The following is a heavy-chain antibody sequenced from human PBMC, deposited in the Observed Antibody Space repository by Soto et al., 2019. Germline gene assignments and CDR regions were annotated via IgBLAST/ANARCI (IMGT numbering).Heavy chain of an antibody. CDR2: IIPIFGTA. Sequence: SVKVSCKASGGTFSSYAISWVRQAPGQGLEWMGGIIPIFGTANYAQKFQGRVTITADESTSTAYMELSSLRSEDTAVYYCARPSLGQTTSGWSYYYYGMDVWGQGTTVTVSS. V-gene: IGHV1-69*13. J-gene: IGHJ6*02. CDR3: ARPSLGQTTSGWSYYYYGMDV. D-gene: IGHD6-19*01. CDR1: GGTFSSYA.